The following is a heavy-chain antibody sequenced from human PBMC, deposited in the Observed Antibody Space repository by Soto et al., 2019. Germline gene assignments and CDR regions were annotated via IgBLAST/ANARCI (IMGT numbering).Heavy chain of an antibody. CDR2: VYFNGNT. J-gene: IGHJ4*02. Sequence: WETLSLTGTVSAASFSKYYWTWIRQPPGKGLEWIGYVYFNGNTNYNPSLKRRVSISIDTSKNQISLTLNSVTAADTAVYYCASVTFGGVVLAHWGQGTLVTSPQ. CDR1: AASFSKYY. D-gene: IGHD3-16*01. CDR3: ASVTFGGVVLAH. V-gene: IGHV4-59*13.